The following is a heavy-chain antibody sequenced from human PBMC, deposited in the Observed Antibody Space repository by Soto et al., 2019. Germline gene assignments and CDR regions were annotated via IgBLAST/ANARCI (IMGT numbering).Heavy chain of an antibody. D-gene: IGHD5-18*01. V-gene: IGHV3-7*05. CDR3: ARVSRSHDTEY. J-gene: IGHJ4*02. CDR1: GFTFNNYW. Sequence: EVQLEESGGGLVPPGGSLRLACKTPGFTFNNYWMSWLRQAPGTGLEWVANINQDGSQTDYVDSVKGRFTLSRDNAKTSLYLQMNSLRVEDTAVYYCARVSRSHDTEYWGQGTLVTVSS. CDR2: INQDGSQT.